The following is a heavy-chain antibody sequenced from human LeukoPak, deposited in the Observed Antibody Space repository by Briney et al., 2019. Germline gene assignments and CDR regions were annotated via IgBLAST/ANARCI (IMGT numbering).Heavy chain of an antibody. CDR3: ARAGGSYRLDY. J-gene: IGHJ4*02. CDR2: INSDGSST. CDR1: GFTFSSYW. V-gene: IGHV3-74*01. D-gene: IGHD1-26*01. Sequence: GGSLRLSCVASGFTFSSYWMHWVRHAPGKGLVWVSRINSDGSSTSYADSVKGRFTISRDNAKNTLYLQMNSLRAEDTAVYYCARAGGSYRLDYWGQGTLVTVSS.